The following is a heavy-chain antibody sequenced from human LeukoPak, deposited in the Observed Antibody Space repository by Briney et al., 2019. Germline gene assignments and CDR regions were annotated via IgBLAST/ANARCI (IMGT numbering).Heavy chain of an antibody. D-gene: IGHD5-18*01. V-gene: IGHV3-48*04. J-gene: IGHJ4*02. CDR3: ARVTAMVRSFDY. CDR1: GFTFSSYN. CDR2: ISSSSVIV. Sequence: GGSLRLSCAASGFTFSSYNMNWVRQAPGKGLEWISHISSSSVIVKYSDSVKGRFTISRDNAKNSLYLQMNSLRAEDTAVYYCARVTAMVRSFDYWGQGTLVTVSS.